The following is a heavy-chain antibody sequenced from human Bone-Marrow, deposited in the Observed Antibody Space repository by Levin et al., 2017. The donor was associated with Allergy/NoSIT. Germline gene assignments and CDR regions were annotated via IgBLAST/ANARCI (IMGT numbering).Heavy chain of an antibody. CDR1: GFTFSDAW. CDR2: IKSKTDGGTA. D-gene: IGHD6-13*01. CDR3: TTEPDAAVAQFYGLDV. Sequence: GESLKISCAASGFTFSDAWMTWVRQVPGKGLEWVGRIKSKTDGGTADYAAPVKGRFTISRDDSQNTLFLQMNSLKSDDTAVYHCTTEPDAAVAQFYGLDVWGQGTTVTVSS. V-gene: IGHV3-15*01. J-gene: IGHJ6*02.